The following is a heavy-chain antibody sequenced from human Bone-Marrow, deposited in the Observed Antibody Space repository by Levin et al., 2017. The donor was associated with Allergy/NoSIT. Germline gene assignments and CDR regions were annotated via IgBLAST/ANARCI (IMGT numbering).Heavy chain of an antibody. CDR1: GFALGGFG. D-gene: IGHD4-11*01. J-gene: IGHJ4*02. Sequence: SGGSLRLSCVASGFALGGFGMHWVRHTAGKGLEWVSFISFDGKKKEYLDSVKGRFTISRDNSRNTLYLQMDRLNSGDTGLYFCARDLSYSYYVPGYWGQGTLVTVSS. CDR2: ISFDGKKK. CDR3: ARDLSYSYYVPGY. V-gene: IGHV3-30*03.